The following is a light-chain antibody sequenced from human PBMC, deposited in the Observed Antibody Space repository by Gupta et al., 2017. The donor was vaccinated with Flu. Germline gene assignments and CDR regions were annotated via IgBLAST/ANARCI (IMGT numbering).Light chain of an antibody. CDR2: HAA. V-gene: IGKV3-20*01. CDR1: QYVGSNY. Sequence: ERATLSCRASQYVGSNYIAWYQQRSGQAPRLLIYHAATRATGVSDRFSGSGSGTDFTLTINRLEPEDLAVYFCQQYGSNQITFGQGTRLEIK. CDR3: QQYGSNQIT. J-gene: IGKJ5*01.